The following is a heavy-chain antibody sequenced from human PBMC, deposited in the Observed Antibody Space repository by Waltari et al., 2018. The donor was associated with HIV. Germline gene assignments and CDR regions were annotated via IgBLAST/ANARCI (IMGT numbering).Heavy chain of an antibody. Sequence: QVQLVQSGAEVKKPGASVKVSCKDSGYTFTGYYMHGVRQAPGQGLEWVEWINPNSVGTNYAQKLQGWVTMTRDTSISTAYMQLSRLTSDDAAVYYCARGYSDSSGYYGYWGQGTLVTVSS. CDR1: GYTFTGYY. CDR3: ARGYSDSSGYYGY. J-gene: IGHJ4*02. V-gene: IGHV1-2*04. CDR2: INPNSVGT. D-gene: IGHD3-22*01.